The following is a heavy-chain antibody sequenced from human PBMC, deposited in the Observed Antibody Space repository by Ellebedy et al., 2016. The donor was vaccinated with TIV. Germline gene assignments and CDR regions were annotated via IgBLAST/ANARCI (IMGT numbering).Heavy chain of an antibody. CDR2: INPNSGGT. D-gene: IGHD6-6*01. V-gene: IGHV1-2*02. Sequence: ASVKVSCXASGYTFTGYYMHWVRQAPGQGLEWMGWINPNSGGTNYAQKFQGRVTMTRDTSISTAYMELSRLRSDDTAVYYCARRAPYSSSSIDYWGQGTLVTVSS. CDR3: ARRAPYSSSSIDY. CDR1: GYTFTGYY. J-gene: IGHJ4*02.